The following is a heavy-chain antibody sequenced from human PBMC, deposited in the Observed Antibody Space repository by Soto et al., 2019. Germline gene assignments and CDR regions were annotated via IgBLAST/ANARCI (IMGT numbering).Heavy chain of an antibody. D-gene: IGHD1-1*01. J-gene: IGHJ5*02. CDR1: GFSLSTSGVG. V-gene: IGHV2-5*01. Sequence: SGPTLVNPTQTLTLTCTFSGFSLSTSGVGVGWIRQPPGKALEWLALIYWNDDKRYSPSLKSRLTITKDTSKNQVVLAMTNMDPVDTATYYCALNKNSAQRTMRFDPWGQGTLVTVSS. CDR3: ALNKNSAQRTMRFDP. CDR2: IYWNDDK.